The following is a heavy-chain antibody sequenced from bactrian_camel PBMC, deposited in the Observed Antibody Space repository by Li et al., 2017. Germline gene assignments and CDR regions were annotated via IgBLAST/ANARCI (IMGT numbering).Heavy chain of an antibody. CDR1: GFTHSRGC. CDR2: IMILGSTT. Sequence: VQLVESGGGSVQAGGSLRLSCTGPGFTHSRGCMGWFRQAPGKEREGVAAIMILGSTTYYADSVKGRGTISQDNAENTVYLQMDDLKPEDTASYYCAAGGVT. V-gene: IGHV3S40*01. D-gene: IGHD5*01.